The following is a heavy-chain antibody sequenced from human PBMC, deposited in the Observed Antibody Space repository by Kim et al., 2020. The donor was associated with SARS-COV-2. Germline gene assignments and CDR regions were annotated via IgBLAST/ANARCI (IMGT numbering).Heavy chain of an antibody. Sequence: YYADYGKGHFTISRAHSKNTLYLQMNSLRAKDTAVYYCAKAGGCGGSVDYWGQGTLVTVSS. J-gene: IGHJ4*02. D-gene: IGHD1-26*01. V-gene: IGHV3-33*06. CDR3: AKAGGCGGSVDY.